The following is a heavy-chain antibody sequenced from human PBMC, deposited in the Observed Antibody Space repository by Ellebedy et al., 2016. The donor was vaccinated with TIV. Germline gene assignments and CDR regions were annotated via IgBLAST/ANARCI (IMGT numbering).Heavy chain of an antibody. Sequence: AASVKVSCKASGYTFTGYDFIWVRQASGQGLEWMAWNNVNTGRTGFAQKFQGRVTMTRNTSIRTAYMELSTLRSEDTAVYYCARARIENDGRHFYYYDLDVWGQGTTVTVS. J-gene: IGHJ6*02. CDR2: NNVNTGRT. V-gene: IGHV1-8*01. D-gene: IGHD1-1*01. CDR3: ARARIENDGRHFYYYDLDV. CDR1: GYTFTGYD.